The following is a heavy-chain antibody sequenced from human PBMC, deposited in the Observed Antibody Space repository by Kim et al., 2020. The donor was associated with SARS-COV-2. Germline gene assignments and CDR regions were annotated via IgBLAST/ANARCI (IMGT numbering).Heavy chain of an antibody. CDR3: ARGRRNSAWFDP. V-gene: IGHV4-30-2*01. Sequence: SETLSLTCAVSGGSISSGGYSWSWIRQPPGKGLEWIGYIYHSGSTYYNPSLKSRVTISVDRSKNQFSLKLSSVTAADTAVYYCARGRRNSAWFDPWGQGTLVTVSS. CDR2: IYHSGST. D-gene: IGHD4-4*01. CDR1: GGSISSGGYS. J-gene: IGHJ5*02.